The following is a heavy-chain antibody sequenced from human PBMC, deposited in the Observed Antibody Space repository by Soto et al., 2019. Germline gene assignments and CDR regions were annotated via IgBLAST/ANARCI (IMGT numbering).Heavy chain of an antibody. J-gene: IGHJ6*02. V-gene: IGHV3-30*18. CDR1: GFTFSSYG. Sequence: QVQLVESGGGVVQPGRSLRLSCAASGFTFSSYGMHWVRQAPCKGLEWVAVISYDGSNKYYADSVKGRFTISRDNSKNTLYLQMNSLRAEDTAVYYCAKDRSGYYYYYGMDVWGQGTTVTVSS. CDR3: AKDRSGYYYYYGMDV. D-gene: IGHD6-19*01. CDR2: ISYDGSNK.